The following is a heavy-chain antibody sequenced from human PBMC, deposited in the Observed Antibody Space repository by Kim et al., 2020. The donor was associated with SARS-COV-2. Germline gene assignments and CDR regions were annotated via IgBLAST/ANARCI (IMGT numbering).Heavy chain of an antibody. CDR2: INHSGST. CDR3: ARGTRGSSVDY. V-gene: IGHV4-34*01. CDR1: GGSFSGYY. D-gene: IGHD3-16*01. J-gene: IGHJ4*02. Sequence: SETLSLTCAVYGGSFSGYYWSWIRQPPGKGLEWIGEINHSGSTNYNPSLKSRVTISVDTSKNQFSLKLSSVTAADTAVYYCARGTRGSSVDYWDQGTLVT.